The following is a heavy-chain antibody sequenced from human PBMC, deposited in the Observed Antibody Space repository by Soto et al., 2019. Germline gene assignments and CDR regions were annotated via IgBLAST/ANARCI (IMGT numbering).Heavy chain of an antibody. J-gene: IGHJ4*02. CDR3: ARYIYGYVDY. CDR1: GFTFSDYY. V-gene: IGHV3-11*06. D-gene: IGHD5-18*01. Sequence: GGSLRLSCAGSGFTFSDYYMSWSRQAPGKGLEWVSYITSSISYTNYADSVKGRFTISRDNAKNSLYLQMNSLRAEDTAVYYCARYIYGYVDYWGQGTLVTVSS. CDR2: ITSSISYT.